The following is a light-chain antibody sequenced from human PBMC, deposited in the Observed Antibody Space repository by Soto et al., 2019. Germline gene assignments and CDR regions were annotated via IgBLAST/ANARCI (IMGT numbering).Light chain of an antibody. CDR2: GPA. Sequence: EIVLTQSPGTLSLSPGERATLSCRASQSVSSVYLAWYQQKPGQAPRLLIFGPATRATGIPDRFSGSGSGTDFTLTISRLEPEDFAVYYCQPYGSSPTFGGGTKVEIK. V-gene: IGKV3-20*01. CDR3: QPYGSSPT. J-gene: IGKJ4*01. CDR1: QSVSSVY.